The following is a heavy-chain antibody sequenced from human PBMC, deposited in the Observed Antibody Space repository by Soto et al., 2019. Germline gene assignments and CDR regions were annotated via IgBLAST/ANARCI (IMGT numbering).Heavy chain of an antibody. CDR2: INAGNGNT. Sequence: RASVKVSCKASGYTFASYAMHWVRQAPGQRLEWMGWINAGNGNTKYSQKFQGRVTITRDTSASTAYMELSSLRSEDTAVYYCARSNWNSRYWFDPWGQGTLVTVSS. CDR1: GYTFASYA. CDR3: ARSNWNSRYWFDP. J-gene: IGHJ5*02. D-gene: IGHD1-7*01. V-gene: IGHV1-3*01.